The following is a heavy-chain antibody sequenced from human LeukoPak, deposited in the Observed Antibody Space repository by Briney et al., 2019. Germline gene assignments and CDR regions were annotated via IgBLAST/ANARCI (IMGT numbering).Heavy chain of an antibody. Sequence: GASVKVSCKASGYTFTSYGISWVRQAPGQGLEWMGWMHPNSDDTGYAQKFQGRVTMTRSTSISTAYMELSSLRPEDTAVYYCARHFGTGDNFDYWGQGTLLIVSS. J-gene: IGHJ4*02. D-gene: IGHD1-1*01. CDR1: GYTFTSYG. CDR2: MHPNSDDT. CDR3: ARHFGTGDNFDY. V-gene: IGHV1-8*02.